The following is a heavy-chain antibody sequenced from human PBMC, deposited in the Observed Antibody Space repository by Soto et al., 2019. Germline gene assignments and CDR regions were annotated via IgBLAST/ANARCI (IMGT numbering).Heavy chain of an antibody. CDR1: GGSFSGYY. J-gene: IGHJ4*02. CDR2: INHSGST. CDR3: ARGRALRCIVAVKYFFDY. Sequence: SETLSLTCAVYGGSFSGYYWSWIRQPPGKGLEWIGEINHSGSTNYNPSLKSRVTISVDTSKNQFSLKLSSVTAADTAVYYCARGRALRCIVAVKYFFDYWGQGTLVTGSS. V-gene: IGHV4-34*01. D-gene: IGHD5-12*01.